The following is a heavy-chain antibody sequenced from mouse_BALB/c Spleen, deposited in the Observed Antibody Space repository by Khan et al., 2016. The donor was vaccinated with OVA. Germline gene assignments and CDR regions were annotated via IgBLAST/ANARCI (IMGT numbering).Heavy chain of an antibody. CDR3: ARPPGDYGSNYFDY. Sequence: EVELVESGGGLVKPGGSLKFSCAASGFTFSNYGMSWVHQTPEKRLEWVATISSGGSYTYYPDSVKGRSTISRDNANSTLYMKMSSLRSEDTAMYYGARPPGDYGSNYFDYWGQGTTLTVSA. CDR1: GFTFSNYG. V-gene: IGHV5-9-3*01. CDR2: ISSGGSYT. D-gene: IGHD2-4*01. J-gene: IGHJ2*01.